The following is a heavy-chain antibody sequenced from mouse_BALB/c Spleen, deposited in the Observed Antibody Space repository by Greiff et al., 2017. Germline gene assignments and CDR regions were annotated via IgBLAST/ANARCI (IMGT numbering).Heavy chain of an antibody. J-gene: IGHJ4*01. CDR3: VRHLTGDAMDD. D-gene: IGHD4-1*01. Sequence: EVKLMESGGGLVQPKGSLKLSCAASGFTFNTYAMNWVRQAPGKGLEWVARIRSKSNNYATYYADSVKDRFTISRDDSQSMLYLQMNNLKTEDTAMYYCVRHLTGDAMDDWGQGTSVTVSS. V-gene: IGHV10-1*02. CDR2: IRSKSNNYAT. CDR1: GFTFNTYA.